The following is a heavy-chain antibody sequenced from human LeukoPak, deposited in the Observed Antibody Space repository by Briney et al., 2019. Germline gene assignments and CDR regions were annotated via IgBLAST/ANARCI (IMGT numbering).Heavy chain of an antibody. D-gene: IGHD2-15*01. CDR2: IIPIFGTA. CDR3: ARDGDCSGGSCYSGGYY. Sequence: SVKVSCKASGGTFSSYAISWVRQAPGQGLEWMGGIIPIFGTANYAQKFQGRVTITADESTSTAYMELSSPRSEDTAVYYCARDGDCSGGSCYSGGYYWGQGTLVTVSS. J-gene: IGHJ4*02. CDR1: GGTFSSYA. V-gene: IGHV1-69*01.